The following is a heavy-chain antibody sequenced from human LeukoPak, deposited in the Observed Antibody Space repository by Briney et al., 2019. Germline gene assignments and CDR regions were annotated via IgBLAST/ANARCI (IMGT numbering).Heavy chain of an antibody. CDR3: ARSHSRVGDAFDI. Sequence: GGSLRLSCAASGFTFSSYWMSWVRQAPGKGLEWVAVISYDGSNKYYADSVKGRFTISRDNSKNTLYLQMNSLRAEDTAVYYCARSHSRVGDAFDIWGQGTMVTVSS. D-gene: IGHD1-26*01. CDR1: GFTFSSYW. V-gene: IGHV3-30*01. CDR2: ISYDGSNK. J-gene: IGHJ3*02.